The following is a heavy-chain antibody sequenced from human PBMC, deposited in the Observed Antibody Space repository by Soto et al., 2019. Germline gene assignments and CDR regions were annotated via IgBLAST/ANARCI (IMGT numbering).Heavy chain of an antibody. CDR3: AKDVHYDIVTGIEYFDH. CDR1: GFTFSSYA. J-gene: IGHJ1*01. CDR2: ISGTGRVT. V-gene: IGHV3-23*01. D-gene: IGHD3-9*01. Sequence: EVQLLESGGGLVQPGGSLKISCAVSGFTFSSYAMSWVRQAPGKGLEWVSGISGTGRVTNYAESVKGRFTISRDNPKNTLYLEMKSLRAEDTAVYYCAKDVHYDIVTGIEYFDHWGQGTLVIVSS.